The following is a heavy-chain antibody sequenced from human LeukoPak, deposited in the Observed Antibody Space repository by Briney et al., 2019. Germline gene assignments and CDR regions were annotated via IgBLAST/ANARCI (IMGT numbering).Heavy chain of an antibody. CDR3: ARNRTGYCSSTSCPRNYYYYYGTDV. Sequence: SETLSLTCTVSGGSISSYYWSWIRQPPGKGLEWVGYINYRGSTNYNPSLKSRVTISVATSKNQCPLKQSSIPAADTAVYYCARNRTGYCSSTSCPRNYYYYYGTDVWGQPTKVTVSS. D-gene: IGHD2-2*01. CDR2: INYRGST. V-gene: IGHV4-59*01. CDR1: GGSISSYY. J-gene: IGHJ6*02.